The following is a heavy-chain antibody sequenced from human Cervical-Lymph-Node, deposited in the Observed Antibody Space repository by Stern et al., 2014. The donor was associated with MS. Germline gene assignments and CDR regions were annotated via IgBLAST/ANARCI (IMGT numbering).Heavy chain of an antibody. Sequence: VHLVESVAEVKKPGSSVKVSCKASGGTFSSYAISWVRQAPGQGLEWMGGIIPIFGTASYAQKFQGRVTITADESTSTAYMELSSLRSEDTAVYYCAREGVAGIYYYYGMDVWGQGTTVTVSS. CDR2: IIPIFGTA. CDR3: AREGVAGIYYYYGMDV. D-gene: IGHD6-19*01. CDR1: GGTFSSYA. V-gene: IGHV1-69*01. J-gene: IGHJ6*02.